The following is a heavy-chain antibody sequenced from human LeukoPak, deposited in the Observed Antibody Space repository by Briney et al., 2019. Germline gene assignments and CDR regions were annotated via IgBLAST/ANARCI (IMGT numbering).Heavy chain of an antibody. CDR3: ARDLSPYTHFDY. V-gene: IGHV1-69*05. Sequence: SVKVSCKASGGTFSSYAISWVRQAPGQGLEWMGGIIPIFGTANYAQKFQGRVTITRDTSASTAYMELSSLRSEDTAVYYCARDLSPYTHFDYWGQGTLVTVSS. D-gene: IGHD4-11*01. CDR1: GGTFSSYA. J-gene: IGHJ4*02. CDR2: IIPIFGTA.